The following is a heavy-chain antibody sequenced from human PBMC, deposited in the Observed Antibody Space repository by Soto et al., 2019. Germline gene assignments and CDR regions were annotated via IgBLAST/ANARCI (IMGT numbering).Heavy chain of an antibody. Sequence: QVQLVESGGGVVQPGRSLRLSCAASGFTFSSYAMHWVRQAPGKGLEWVAVISYDGSNKYYADSVKGRFTISRDNSKNSPYLQLDSRRAEGTAVYYCARPRSSGSCFGAFGSWGQRTMVTVSS. D-gene: IGHD1-26*01. CDR1: GFTFSSYA. J-gene: IGHJ3*02. V-gene: IGHV3-30-3*01. CDR3: ARPRSSGSCFGAFGS. CDR2: ISYDGSNK.